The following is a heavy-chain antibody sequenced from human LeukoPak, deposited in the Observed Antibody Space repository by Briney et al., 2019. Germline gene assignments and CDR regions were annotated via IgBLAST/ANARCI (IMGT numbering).Heavy chain of an antibody. Sequence: PGGSLRLSCAASGFTFSSYSMNWVRQSPGKGLEWVSSISSSSSYIYYADSVKGRFTISRDNAENSLYLQMNSLRAEDTAVYYCASGWERWLQNQHDPNWYFDLWGRGTLVTVSS. CDR2: ISSSSSYI. D-gene: IGHD5-24*01. CDR1: GFTFSSYS. J-gene: IGHJ2*01. V-gene: IGHV3-21*01. CDR3: ASGWERWLQNQHDPNWYFDL.